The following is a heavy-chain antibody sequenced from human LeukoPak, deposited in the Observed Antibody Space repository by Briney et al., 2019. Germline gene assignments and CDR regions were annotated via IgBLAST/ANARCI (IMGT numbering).Heavy chain of an antibody. V-gene: IGHV3-33*01. J-gene: IGHJ5*02. CDR2: IWYDGSNK. CDR1: GFIFSNYG. CDR3: ARDGDCSNHFSWFDP. D-gene: IGHD4-11*01. Sequence: PGRSLRLSCAASGFIFSNYGMHWVRQAPGKGLEWVAIIWYDGSNKYYADSVKGRFTISRDNSKNMLYLQMNSLRAEDTAVYYCARDGDCSNHFSWFDPCGQGTLVTVSS.